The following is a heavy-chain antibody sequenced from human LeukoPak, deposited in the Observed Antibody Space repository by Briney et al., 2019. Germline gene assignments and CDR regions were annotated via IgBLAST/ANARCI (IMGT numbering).Heavy chain of an antibody. V-gene: IGHV1-69*10. CDR1: GGTFSSYA. Sequence: SVKVSCKASGGTFSSYAISWVRQAPGQGLEWMGGIIPILGTANSTQKFQDRVTITADISTNTVYMELSSLRSEDTAVYFCAGIPVFGVVLHQEPVWGKGTTVTVSS. CDR2: IIPILGTA. CDR3: AGIPVFGVVLHQEPV. J-gene: IGHJ6*04. D-gene: IGHD3-3*01.